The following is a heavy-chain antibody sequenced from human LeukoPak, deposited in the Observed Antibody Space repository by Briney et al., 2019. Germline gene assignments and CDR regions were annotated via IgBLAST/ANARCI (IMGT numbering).Heavy chain of an antibody. CDR1: GFTFSSYE. CDR3: ARGHNGYNYPFDY. J-gene: IGHJ4*02. Sequence: GGSLRLSCAASGFTFSSYEMNWVRQAPGKGLEWVANIKQDGSEKYYVDSVKGRFTISRDNAKNSLYLQMNSLRAEDTAVYYCARGHNGYNYPFDYWGQGTLVTVSS. V-gene: IGHV3-7*01. D-gene: IGHD5-24*01. CDR2: IKQDGSEK.